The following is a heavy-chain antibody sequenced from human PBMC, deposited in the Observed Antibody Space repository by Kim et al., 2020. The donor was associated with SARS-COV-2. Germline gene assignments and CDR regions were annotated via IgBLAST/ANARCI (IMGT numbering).Heavy chain of an antibody. CDR3: ARKVVSGWYNFDM. J-gene: IGHJ3*02. Sequence: YYHPSPQSRVTISVDTSKKQFSLKLSSVTAADTAVYYCARKVVSGWYNFDMWGQGRMVTVSS. D-gene: IGHD6-13*01. V-gene: IGHV4-30-2*04.